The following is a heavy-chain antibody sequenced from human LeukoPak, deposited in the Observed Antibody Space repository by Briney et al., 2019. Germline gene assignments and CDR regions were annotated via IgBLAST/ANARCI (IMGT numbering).Heavy chain of an antibody. J-gene: IGHJ5*02. CDR3: ARDYDDWSFDP. CDR2: ISGSAATT. D-gene: IGHD3-9*01. V-gene: IGHV3-23*01. CDR1: GFTFSIYA. Sequence: GGSLRLSCTASGFTFSIYAMSWVRQAPGKGLEWVSVISGSAATTYYADSVKGRFTISRDNSKSTLYLQMNSLRAEDTAVYFCARDYDDWSFDPWGQGTLVTVSS.